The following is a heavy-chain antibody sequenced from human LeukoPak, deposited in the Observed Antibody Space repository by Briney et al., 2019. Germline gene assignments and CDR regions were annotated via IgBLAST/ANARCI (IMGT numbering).Heavy chain of an antibody. J-gene: IGHJ4*02. D-gene: IGHD2-2*01. CDR3: AKVRVPAAGGPADY. CDR1: EFTFSNYW. CDR2: IKQDGSEK. Sequence: PGGSLRLSCATSEFTFSNYWMSWVRQAPGKGLEWVATIKQDGSEKYYADSVKGRSTISRDNSKNTLYLQMNSLGAEDTAVYYCAKVRVPAAGGPADYWGQGTLVTVSS. V-gene: IGHV3-7*01.